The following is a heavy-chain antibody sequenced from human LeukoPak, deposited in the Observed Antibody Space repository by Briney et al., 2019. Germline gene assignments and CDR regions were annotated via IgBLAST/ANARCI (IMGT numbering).Heavy chain of an antibody. J-gene: IGHJ6*01. D-gene: IGHD3-10*01. CDR3: ARAMTSYN. Sequence: ASVKVSCETSGYTFSDFGMSWVRQAPGQGLDCMGWISAYNGDTNYAHNLQGRVTMTTDTSTSTAYMELRSLRYDDTVVCYCARAMTSYNWG. V-gene: IGHV1-18*01. CDR1: GYTFSDFG. CDR2: ISAYNGDT.